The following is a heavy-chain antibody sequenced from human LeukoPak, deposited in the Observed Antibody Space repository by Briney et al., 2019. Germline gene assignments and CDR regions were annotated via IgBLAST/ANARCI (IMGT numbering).Heavy chain of an antibody. J-gene: IGHJ4*02. CDR2: INHSGST. Sequence: PSETLSLTCAVYGGSFSGYYWSWVRQPPGKGLEWIGEINHSGSTNYNPSLKSRVTISVDTSKNQFSLKLSSVTAADTAVYYCAREGGSYDSSGYYSLYYYFDYWGQGTLVTVSS. D-gene: IGHD3-22*01. CDR1: GGSFSGYY. CDR3: AREGGSYDSSGYYSLYYYFDY. V-gene: IGHV4-34*01.